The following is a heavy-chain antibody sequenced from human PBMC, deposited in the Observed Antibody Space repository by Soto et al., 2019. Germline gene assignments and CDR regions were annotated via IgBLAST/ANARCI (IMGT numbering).Heavy chain of an antibody. CDR2: ISGSAGST. CDR1: GFPFSSYA. Sequence: WGSLRLSCSASGFPFSSYAMSWVRQAPGKGLEWVSAISGSAGSTYYADSVKGRFTISRDNSKNTLYLQMNSLRAEDTAVFYCTKDLWPYLPAGGEFDSWGQGTLVTVSS. D-gene: IGHD3-16*01. J-gene: IGHJ4*02. CDR3: TKDLWPYLPAGGEFDS. V-gene: IGHV3-23*01.